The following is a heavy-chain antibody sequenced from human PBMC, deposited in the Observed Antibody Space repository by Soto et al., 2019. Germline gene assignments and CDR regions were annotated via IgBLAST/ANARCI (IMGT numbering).Heavy chain of an antibody. CDR2: ISYEGNNK. CDR3: ARARLDTPALDY. Sequence: QVQLVESGGGVVQPGRSLRLSCAASGFTFSPYAMHWVRQAPGKGLEWVAVISYEGNNKNNADSVKGRLAISRENSRNTLYLQMNSLRAEDTAVYYCARARLDTPALDYWGQGTLVTVSS. J-gene: IGHJ4*02. CDR1: GFTFSPYA. V-gene: IGHV3-30*09. D-gene: IGHD2-2*01.